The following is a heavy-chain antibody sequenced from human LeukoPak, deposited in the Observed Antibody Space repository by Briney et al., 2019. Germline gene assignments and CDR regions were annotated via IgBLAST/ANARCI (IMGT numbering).Heavy chain of an antibody. Sequence: PGRSLRLSCAASGFTFSSYGMHWVRQAPGKGLEWVAVIWYDGSNKYYADSVKGRFTISRDNSKNTLYLQMNSLRAEDTAVYYCARDLTYMALDYWGQGTLVTVSP. D-gene: IGHD3-16*01. V-gene: IGHV3-33*01. CDR2: IWYDGSNK. CDR1: GFTFSSYG. J-gene: IGHJ4*02. CDR3: ARDLTYMALDY.